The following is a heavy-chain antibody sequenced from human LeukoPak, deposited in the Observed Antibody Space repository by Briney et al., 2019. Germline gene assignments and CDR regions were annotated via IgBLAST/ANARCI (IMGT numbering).Heavy chain of an antibody. V-gene: IGHV4-34*01. J-gene: IGHJ4*02. CDR2: ISHSGST. Sequence: SETLSLTCAVYGGSFSGYYWSWIRQPPGKGLEWIGEISHSGSTNYNPSLKSRVTISVDTSKNQFSLKLSSVTAADTAVYYCARGQRYWGQGTLVTVSS. D-gene: IGHD6-25*01. CDR1: GGSFSGYY. CDR3: ARGQRY.